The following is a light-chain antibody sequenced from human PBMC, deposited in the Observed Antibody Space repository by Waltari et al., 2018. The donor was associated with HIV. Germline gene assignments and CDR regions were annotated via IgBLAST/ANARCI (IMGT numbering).Light chain of an antibody. CDR1: SGRSRYL. V-gene: IGLV4-69*01. CDR2: LNSDGSH. J-gene: IGLJ3*02. CDR3: QTWGTGIRV. Sequence: QLVLTQSPSASASLGPSVKITCTLSSGRSRYLITWHQQQPENGPRYLMKLNSDGSHSKGDGIPDRFSGSSSGAERYLTISSLQSEDEADYYCQTWGTGIRVFGGGTKLTVL.